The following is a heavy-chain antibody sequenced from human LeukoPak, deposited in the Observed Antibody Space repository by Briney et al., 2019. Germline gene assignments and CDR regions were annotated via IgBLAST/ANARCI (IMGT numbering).Heavy chain of an antibody. J-gene: IGHJ4*02. V-gene: IGHV7-4-1*02. CDR1: GGTFSRYA. D-gene: IGHD3-22*01. CDR2: INTNTGNP. CDR3: ARNLYYDSSGDLRY. Sequence: ASVKVSCKASGGTFSRYAISWVRQAPGQGLEWMGWINTNTGNPTYAQGFTRRFVFSLDTSVSTAYLQISSLKAEDTAVYYCARNLYYDSSGDLRYWGQGTLVTVSS.